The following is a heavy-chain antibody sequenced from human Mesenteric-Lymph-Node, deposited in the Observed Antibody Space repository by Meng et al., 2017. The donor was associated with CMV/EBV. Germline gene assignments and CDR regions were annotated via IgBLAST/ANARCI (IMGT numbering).Heavy chain of an antibody. J-gene: IGHJ6*02. CDR2: ISGGGDTT. Sequence: GESLKISCIASGFTFGDFAMTWVRQAPGKGLEWVSGISGGGDTTNYADSVKGRFTVSRDNSKNTLYLQMNSLRAEDTAVYYCAKTIFGVGTDYYGMDVWGQGTTVTVSS. CDR1: GFTFGDFA. V-gene: IGHV3-23*01. CDR3: AKTIFGVGTDYYGMDV. D-gene: IGHD3-3*01.